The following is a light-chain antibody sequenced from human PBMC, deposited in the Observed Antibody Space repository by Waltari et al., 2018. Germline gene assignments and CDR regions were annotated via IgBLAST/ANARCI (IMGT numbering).Light chain of an antibody. CDR3: AAWDGSVSAHVV. J-gene: IGLJ2*01. V-gene: IGLV1-47*01. CDR1: SFNIGYNF. CDR2: RND. Sequence: QSVLTQPPSASGLPGQRVIISCSGTSFNIGYNFLFWYHQNPGAAPKLLIYRNDPRPSGVPDRFSGSKSGTSASLAISGLRSEDEGDYYCAAWDGSVSAHVVFGGGTSVTVL.